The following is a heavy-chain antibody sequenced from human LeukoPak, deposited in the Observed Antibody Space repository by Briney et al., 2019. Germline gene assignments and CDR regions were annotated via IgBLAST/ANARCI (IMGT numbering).Heavy chain of an antibody. Sequence: GGSLRLSCAASGFSFNSYSMNWVRQAPGKGLEWISYIAGSGSDRVYKMYGDSVRGRFTISRDDAKKSLYLQMTSLRAEDTAVYYCTRDGGYSGFDFDYWGQGVLVTVSS. CDR2: IAGSGSDRV. D-gene: IGHD5-12*01. CDR3: TRDGGYSGFDFDY. V-gene: IGHV3-21*05. CDR1: GFSFNSYS. J-gene: IGHJ4*02.